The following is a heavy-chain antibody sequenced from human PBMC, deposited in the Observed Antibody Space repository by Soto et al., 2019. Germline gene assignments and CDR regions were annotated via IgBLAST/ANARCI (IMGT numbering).Heavy chain of an antibody. CDR3: ANFHPDRQSFDY. Sequence: PSETLSLTCTVSGGSISSSSYYWGWIRQPPGKGLEWIGSIYYSGSTYYNPSLKSRVTISVDTSKNQFSLKLSSVTAADTAVYYCANFHPDRQSFDYWGQGTLVTVSS. V-gene: IGHV4-39*01. CDR2: IYYSGST. J-gene: IGHJ4*02. CDR1: GGSISSSSYY. D-gene: IGHD6-19*01.